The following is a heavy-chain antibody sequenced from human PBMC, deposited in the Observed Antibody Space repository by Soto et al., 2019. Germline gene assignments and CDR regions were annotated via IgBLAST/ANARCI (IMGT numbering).Heavy chain of an antibody. CDR3: ARDTQARGYDIDY. J-gene: IGHJ4*02. V-gene: IGHV3-33*01. CDR2: IWNDGSEK. D-gene: IGHD5-12*01. Sequence: QVQLVESGGGVVQPGRSLRLSCAASGFTFSSYGMHWVRQAPGKGLEWVAVIWNDGSEKYHADSVKGRFTISRNNSKNTLYLQMNSLRAEDTAVYYCARDTQARGYDIDYWGQGTLVTVSS. CDR1: GFTFSSYG.